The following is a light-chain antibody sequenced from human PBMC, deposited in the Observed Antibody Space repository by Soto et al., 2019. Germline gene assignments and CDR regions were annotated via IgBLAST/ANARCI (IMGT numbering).Light chain of an antibody. CDR2: DAS. V-gene: IGKV3-11*01. Sequence: EIVLTQSPATLSLSPGERATLSCRASQSISSYLAWYQQKPGQAPRLLIYDASNRATGIPARFSGSGSGTDFTLTISSLEPEDFAVYYCPHRSNWPLFTFGPGTKVDIK. J-gene: IGKJ3*01. CDR3: PHRSNWPLFT. CDR1: QSISSY.